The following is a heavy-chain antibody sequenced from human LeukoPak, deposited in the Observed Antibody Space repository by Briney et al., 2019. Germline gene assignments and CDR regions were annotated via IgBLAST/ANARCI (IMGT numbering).Heavy chain of an antibody. Sequence: GGSLRLSCAASGFTFSSYAMSWVRQAPGKGLEWVSAISGSGGSTYYADSVKGRFTNSRDNSKNTLYLQMNSLRAEDTAVYYCAAYVLLWFGELLNAFDIWGQGTMVTVSS. CDR3: AAYVLLWFGELLNAFDI. D-gene: IGHD3-10*01. CDR2: ISGSGGST. V-gene: IGHV3-23*01. J-gene: IGHJ3*02. CDR1: GFTFSSYA.